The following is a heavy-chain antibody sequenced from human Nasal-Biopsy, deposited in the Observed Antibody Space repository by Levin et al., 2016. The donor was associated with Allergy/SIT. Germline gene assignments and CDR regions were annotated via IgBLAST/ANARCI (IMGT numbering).Heavy chain of an antibody. J-gene: IGHJ4*02. V-gene: IGHV2-70*18. CDR2: IDWDDDK. Sequence: LSLTCTVSGGSINNYFWSWIRQPPGKALEWLALIDWDDDKYYSASLKTRLTISRDTSRNQVVLTLANLDPADTATYYCARHGDGGNWNYFESWGQGTLVSVSS. CDR3: ARHGDGGNWNYFES. CDR1: GGSINNYFW. D-gene: IGHD3-16*01.